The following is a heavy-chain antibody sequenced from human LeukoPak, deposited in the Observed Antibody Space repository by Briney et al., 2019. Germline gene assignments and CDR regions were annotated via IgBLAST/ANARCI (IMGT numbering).Heavy chain of an antibody. V-gene: IGHV3-48*01. CDR1: GFTFSSYA. Sequence: HPGGSLRLSCAASGFTFSSYAMTWVRQAPGKGLEWLSYISSSSSTIYYADSVKGRFTISRDNSKNTLYLQMNSLRAEDTAVYYCARGPSGYHNTGGQGTLVTVSS. CDR2: ISSSSSTI. J-gene: IGHJ4*02. CDR3: ARGPSGYHNT. D-gene: IGHD5-12*01.